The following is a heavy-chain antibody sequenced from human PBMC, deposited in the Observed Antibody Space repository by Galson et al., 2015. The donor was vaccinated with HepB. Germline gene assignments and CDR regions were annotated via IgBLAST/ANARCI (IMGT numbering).Heavy chain of an antibody. V-gene: IGHV3-11*06. CDR3: ARVKMATITF. D-gene: IGHD5-24*01. CDR2: ISSSSSYT. CDR1: GFTFSDYY. Sequence: SLRLSCAASGFTFSDYYMSWIRQAPGKGLEWVSYISSSSSYTNYADSVKGRFTISRDNAKNSLYLQMNSLRAEDTAVYCCARVKMATITFWGQGTLVTVSS. J-gene: IGHJ4*02.